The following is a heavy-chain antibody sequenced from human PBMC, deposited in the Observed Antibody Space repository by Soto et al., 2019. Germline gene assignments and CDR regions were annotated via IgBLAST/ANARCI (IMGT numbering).Heavy chain of an antibody. CDR1: GYIFKNYA. Sequence: SVKVSCKSSGYIFKNYAVTWLRQAPGQGLEWMGGIIPVFGTPDYSQKFRGRVTITADESTSTVYMELRSLTSEDTAVYYCAQDPRISGIDYWGQGTLVTVSS. D-gene: IGHD1-20*01. V-gene: IGHV1-69*13. J-gene: IGHJ4*02. CDR2: IIPVFGTP. CDR3: AQDPRISGIDY.